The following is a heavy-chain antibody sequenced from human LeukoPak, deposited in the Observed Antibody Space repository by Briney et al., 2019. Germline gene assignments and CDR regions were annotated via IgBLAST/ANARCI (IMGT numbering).Heavy chain of an antibody. CDR1: GGSISSYY. D-gene: IGHD3-22*01. CDR3: ARGGGSSGYWAFDY. V-gene: IGHV4-59*01. J-gene: IGHJ4*02. Sequence: SETLSLTCTVSGGSISSYYWSWIRQPPGKGLEWIGYIYYSGSTNYNPSLKSRVTISVDTSKNQFSLKLSSVTAADTAVYYCARGGGSSGYWAFDYWGQGTLVTVSS. CDR2: IYYSGST.